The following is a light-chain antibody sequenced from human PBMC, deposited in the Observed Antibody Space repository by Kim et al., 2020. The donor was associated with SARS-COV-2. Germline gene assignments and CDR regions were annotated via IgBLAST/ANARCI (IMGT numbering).Light chain of an antibody. J-gene: IGLJ2*01. Sequence: VSQGQTASISCSGDKLGNKYAYWYQQKPGQSPVLVIYQDAKRPSGIPERFSGSNSGNTATLTISGTQAMDEADYYCQAWERSTAIFGGGTQLTVL. V-gene: IGLV3-1*01. CDR2: QDA. CDR3: QAWERSTAI. CDR1: KLGNKY.